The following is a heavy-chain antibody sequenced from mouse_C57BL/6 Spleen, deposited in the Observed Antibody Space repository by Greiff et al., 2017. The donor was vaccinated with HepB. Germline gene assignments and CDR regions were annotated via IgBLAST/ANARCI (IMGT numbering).Heavy chain of an antibody. CDR2: IDPSDSYT. Sequence: VKLQESGAELVMPGASVKLSCKASGYTFTSYWMHWVKQRPGQGLEWIGEIDPSDSYTNYNQKFKGKSTLTVDKSSSTAYMQLSSLTSEDSAVYYCARLKLLRGGAMDYWGQGTSVTVSS. V-gene: IGHV1-69*01. D-gene: IGHD1-1*01. CDR1: GYTFTSYW. CDR3: ARLKLLRGGAMDY. J-gene: IGHJ4*01.